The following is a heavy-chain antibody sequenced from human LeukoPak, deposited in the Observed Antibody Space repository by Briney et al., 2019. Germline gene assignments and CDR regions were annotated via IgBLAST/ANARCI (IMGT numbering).Heavy chain of an antibody. V-gene: IGHV3-33*06. J-gene: IGHJ3*02. Sequence: GRSLRLPCAASGFMFSTFGMHWVRQAPDKGLEWVAVIWSDGINRFYADSVKGRFTFSRDNSKNTLSLEMNSLRAEDTAVYYCVKERGPFDAFDIWGQGTMVTVSS. CDR1: GFMFSTFG. CDR3: VKERGPFDAFDI. CDR2: IWSDGINR.